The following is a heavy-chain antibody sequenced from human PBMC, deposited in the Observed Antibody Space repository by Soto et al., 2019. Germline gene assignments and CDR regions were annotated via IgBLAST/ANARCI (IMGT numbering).Heavy chain of an antibody. V-gene: IGHV1-3*01. J-gene: IGHJ4*02. D-gene: IGHD3-3*01. CDR2: INAGNGNT. CDR3: SLIYDFWSGYLDY. CDR1: GYTFTSYA. Sequence: ASVKVSCKASGYTFTSYAMQWVRQAPGQRLEWMGWINAGNGNTKYSQKFQGRVTITRDTSASTAYMELSSLRSEDTAVYYCSLIYDFWSGYLDYWGQGTLVTVSS.